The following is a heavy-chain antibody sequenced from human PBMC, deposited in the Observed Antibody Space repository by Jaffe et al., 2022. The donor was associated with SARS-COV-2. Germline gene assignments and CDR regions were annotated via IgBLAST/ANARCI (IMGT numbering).Heavy chain of an antibody. V-gene: IGHV3-30*04. CDR1: GFTFSSYA. CDR3: ASDILTGYPLDY. D-gene: IGHD3-9*01. CDR2: ISYDGSNK. J-gene: IGHJ4*02. Sequence: QVQLVESGGGVVQPGRSLRLSCAASGFTFSSYAMHWVRQAPGKGLEWVAVISYDGSNKYYADSVKGRFTISRDNSKNTLYLQMNSLRAEDTAVYYCASDILTGYPLDYWGQGTLVTVSS.